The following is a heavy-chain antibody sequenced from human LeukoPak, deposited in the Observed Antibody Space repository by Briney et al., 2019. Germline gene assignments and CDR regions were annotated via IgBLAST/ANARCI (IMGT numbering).Heavy chain of an antibody. CDR2: IYSGGSI. J-gene: IGHJ2*01. CDR1: AFIVGTKF. D-gene: IGHD3-10*01. V-gene: IGHV3-53*01. Sequence: PGGSLRLSCAGTAFIVGTKFMGWVRQSAGKGLEWVSIIYSGGSIFYADSVKGRFTISRDSARNTLFLHMDSLRVADTAVYYCVAYDSGGYYSGWFFDLWGRGTLVTVSS. CDR3: VAYDSGGYYSGWFFDL.